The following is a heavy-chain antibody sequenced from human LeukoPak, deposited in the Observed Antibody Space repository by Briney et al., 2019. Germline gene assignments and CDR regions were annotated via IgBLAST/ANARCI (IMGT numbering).Heavy chain of an antibody. CDR1: GFTFSSYE. J-gene: IGHJ4*02. D-gene: IGHD3-10*01. Sequence: SAGSLRLCSAAAGFTFSSYEMNWVRQAAGKVLEWVSYISSSGSNIYYPDSVKGRFTISRDNAKNPLYLQMNSLRADDTAVYYCARDYYYGSGRFDFWGQGTLVSVSS. V-gene: IGHV3-48*03. CDR3: ARDYYYGSGRFDF. CDR2: ISSSGSNI.